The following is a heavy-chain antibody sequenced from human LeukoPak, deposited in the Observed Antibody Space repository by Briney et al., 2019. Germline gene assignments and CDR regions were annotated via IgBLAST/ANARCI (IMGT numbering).Heavy chain of an antibody. V-gene: IGHV3-21*01. D-gene: IGHD6-19*01. CDR2: ISSSSSYI. CDR1: GFTFSNYS. CDR3: AFPAIGSGWYNPLDY. J-gene: IGHJ4*02. Sequence: GGSLRLSCAASGFTFSNYSMHWVRQAPGKGLEWVSCISSSSSYIYYADSVEGRSTISRDNAKKSLYLQMNSLRAEDTAVYYCAFPAIGSGWYNPLDYWGQGTLVTVSS.